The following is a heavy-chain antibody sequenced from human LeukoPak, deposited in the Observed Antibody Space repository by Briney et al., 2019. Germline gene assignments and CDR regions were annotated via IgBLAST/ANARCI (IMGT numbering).Heavy chain of an antibody. V-gene: IGHV4-59*01. D-gene: IGHD2-2*01. J-gene: IGHJ4*02. CDR2: IYYSGST. CDR1: GGSISSYY. CDR3: ARVSPSSTRPLRAPDY. Sequence: PSETLSLTCTVSGGSISSYYWNWIRQPRGKGLEWIGYIYYSGSTNYNPSLESRVTISVDTSKNQFSLKLSSVTAADTAVYYCARVSPSSTRPLRAPDYWGQGALFSVSS.